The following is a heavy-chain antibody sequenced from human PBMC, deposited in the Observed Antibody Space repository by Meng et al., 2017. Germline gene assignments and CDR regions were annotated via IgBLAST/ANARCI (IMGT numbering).Heavy chain of an antibody. J-gene: IGHJ4*02. CDR2: IRSKANSYAT. V-gene: IGHV3-73*01. CDR1: GFTFSGSA. CDR3: MRRFGEGDDY. Sequence: GGSLRLSCAASGFTFSGSAMHWVRQASGKGLEWVGRIRSKANSYATAYAASMKGRFIISRDDSKNTAYLQMNSLETEDTAVYYCMRRFGEGDDYWGQGTLVTVSS. D-gene: IGHD3-10*01.